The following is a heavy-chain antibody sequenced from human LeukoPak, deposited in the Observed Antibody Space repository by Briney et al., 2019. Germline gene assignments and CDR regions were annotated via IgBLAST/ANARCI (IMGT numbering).Heavy chain of an antibody. Sequence: GGSLRLSCAASGFTVGSNDMSWVRQAPGKGLAWVSVIYSGGTTYYADSVKGRFTISRDSSKNTLYLQMNNLRAEDTAVYYCARPGFLSYTRAFDIWGQGTMVTVS. V-gene: IGHV3-53*01. J-gene: IGHJ3*02. D-gene: IGHD1-1*01. CDR2: IYSGGTT. CDR1: GFTVGSND. CDR3: ARPGFLSYTRAFDI.